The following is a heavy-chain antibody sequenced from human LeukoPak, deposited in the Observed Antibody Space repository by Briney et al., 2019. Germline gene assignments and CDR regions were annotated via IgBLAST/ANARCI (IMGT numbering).Heavy chain of an antibody. CDR3: AKSHGYGLIDI. Sequence: PSETLSLTCTVSGGSLSSHYLRWIRQPAGKGLKWIGRVYTSGNTYYNPSLKSRVTISIDTHRNQFSLQLNSVTAADTAVYYCAKSHGYGLIDIWGQGTMVTVSS. D-gene: IGHD3-22*01. CDR2: VYTSGNT. J-gene: IGHJ3*02. V-gene: IGHV4-4*07. CDR1: GGSLSSHY.